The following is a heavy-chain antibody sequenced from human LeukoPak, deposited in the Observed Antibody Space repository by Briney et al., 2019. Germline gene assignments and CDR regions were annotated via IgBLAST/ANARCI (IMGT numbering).Heavy chain of an antibody. J-gene: IGHJ3*02. CDR1: GYTFTGSY. CDR3: ARDQNYYDSVREFDI. CDR2: ISAYNGNT. V-gene: IGHV1-18*04. D-gene: IGHD3-22*01. Sequence: ASVKVSCKASGYTFTGSYMHWVRQAPGQGLEWMGWISAYNGNTNYAQKLQGRVTMTTDTSTSTAYMELRSLRSDDTAVYYCARDQNYYDSVREFDIWGQGTMVTVSS.